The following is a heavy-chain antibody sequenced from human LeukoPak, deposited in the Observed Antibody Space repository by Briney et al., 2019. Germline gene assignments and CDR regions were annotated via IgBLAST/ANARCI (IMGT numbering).Heavy chain of an antibody. Sequence: GGSLRLSCAASGFTFSNYWMHWVRQAPGKGLVWVSRINSDGSSTSYADSVKGRFTISRDNAKNTLYLQMNSLRAEDTAVYYCARVGGIVVVPAADHLNYGMDVWGQGTTVTVSS. V-gene: IGHV3-74*01. D-gene: IGHD2-2*01. J-gene: IGHJ6*02. CDR3: ARVGGIVVVPAADHLNYGMDV. CDR1: GFTFSNYW. CDR2: INSDGSST.